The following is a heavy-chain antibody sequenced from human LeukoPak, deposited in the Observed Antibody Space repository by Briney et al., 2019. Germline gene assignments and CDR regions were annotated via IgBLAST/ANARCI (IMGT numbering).Heavy chain of an antibody. V-gene: IGHV1-3*01. CDR1: GYTFTSYA. CDR2: INAGNGNT. J-gene: IGHJ5*02. Sequence: GASVKVSCKASGYTFTSYAMHWLRQAPGQRLEWMGWINAGNGNTKYSQKFQGRVTITRDTSASTAYMELSSLRSEDTAVYYCARIGITMVRGVMNWFDPWGQGTLVTVSS. CDR3: ARIGITMVRGVMNWFDP. D-gene: IGHD3-10*01.